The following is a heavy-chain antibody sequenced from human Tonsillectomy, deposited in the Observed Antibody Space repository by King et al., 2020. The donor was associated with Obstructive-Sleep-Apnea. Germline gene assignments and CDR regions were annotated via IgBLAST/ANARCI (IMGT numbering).Heavy chain of an antibody. V-gene: IGHV3-64D*09. Sequence: LVESGGGLVQPGGSLRLSCSASGFTFSSYAMHWVRQAPGKGLEYVSAISSNGGSTYYADSVKGRFTISRDNSKNTLYLQRSSLRAEDTAVYYCVKRRFLDWLLTGILFDPWGQGTLVTVSS. D-gene: IGHD3-3*01. CDR3: VKRRFLDWLLTGILFDP. CDR1: GFTFSSYA. CDR2: ISSNGGST. J-gene: IGHJ5*02.